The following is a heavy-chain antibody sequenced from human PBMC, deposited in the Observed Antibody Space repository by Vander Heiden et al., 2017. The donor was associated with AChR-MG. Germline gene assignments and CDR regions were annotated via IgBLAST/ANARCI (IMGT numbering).Heavy chain of an antibody. CDR3: VHRWAAADLFDS. V-gene: IGHV2-5*02. Sequence: QITLKESGPTLVKPTQTLTLTCTFSGFSLSTNSVGVGWIRQPPGKALECLALIYWDDDERYNPSLKSRLTITKDTSKNQVVLTMTNMDPEDTATYYCVHRWAAADLFDSWGQGTLVTVSS. J-gene: IGHJ4*02. CDR2: IYWDDDE. D-gene: IGHD6-13*01. CDR1: GFSLSTNSVG.